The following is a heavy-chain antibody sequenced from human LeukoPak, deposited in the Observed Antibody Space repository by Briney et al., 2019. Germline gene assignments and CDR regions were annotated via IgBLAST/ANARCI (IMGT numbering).Heavy chain of an antibody. Sequence: ASVKVSCKASGYTFTSYYMHWVRQAPGQGLEWMGIINTSGGSTSYAQKFQGRVTMTRDTSTNTVYMELSSLRSEDASVYHCARDNPVDTAMAHVYYFDYWGQGTLVTVSS. J-gene: IGHJ4*02. D-gene: IGHD5-18*01. V-gene: IGHV1-46*01. CDR1: GYTFTSYY. CDR3: ARDNPVDTAMAHVYYFDY. CDR2: INTSGGST.